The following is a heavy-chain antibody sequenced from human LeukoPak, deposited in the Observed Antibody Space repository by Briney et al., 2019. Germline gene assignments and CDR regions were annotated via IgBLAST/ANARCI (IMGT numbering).Heavy chain of an antibody. J-gene: IGHJ5*02. D-gene: IGHD6-13*01. CDR2: IYYSGST. CDR3: ARRGSSWSGGWFDP. CDR1: GGSISSYY. V-gene: IGHV4-59*12. Sequence: SETLSLTCTVSGGSISSYYWSWIRQPPGKGLEWIGYIYYSGSTNYNPSLKSRVTISVDTSKNQFSLKLSSVTAADTAVYYCARRGSSWSGGWFDPWGQGTLVTVSS.